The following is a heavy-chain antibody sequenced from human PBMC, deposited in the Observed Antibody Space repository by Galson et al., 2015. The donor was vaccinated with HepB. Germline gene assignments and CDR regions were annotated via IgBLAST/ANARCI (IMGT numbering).Heavy chain of an antibody. J-gene: IGHJ6*02. CDR2: INAGNGNT. D-gene: IGHD6-6*01. CDR3: AIYSSSAEYYGMDV. CDR1: GYTFTSYA. Sequence: SVKVSCKASGYTFTSYAMHWVRQAPGQRLEWMGWINAGNGNTKYSQKFQGRVTITRDTSASTAYMELSSLRSEDTAVYYCAIYSSSAEYYGMDVWGQGTTVTVSS. V-gene: IGHV1-3*01.